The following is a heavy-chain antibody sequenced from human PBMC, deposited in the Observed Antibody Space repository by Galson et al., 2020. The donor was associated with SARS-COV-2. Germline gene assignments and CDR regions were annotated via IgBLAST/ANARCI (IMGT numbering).Heavy chain of an antibody. CDR2: IWFDGSNK. Sequence: GSLRLSCAASGFSFSSYGMHWVRQAPGKGLEWVASIWFDGSNKYYADSVKGRFTISRDNSKNTLVLQMISLRGEDTAIYYCARGGFGDPGYFGLWGRGTLVTVSS. J-gene: IGHJ2*01. CDR1: GFSFSSYG. CDR3: ARGGFGDPGYFGL. V-gene: IGHV3-33*01. D-gene: IGHD2-21*02.